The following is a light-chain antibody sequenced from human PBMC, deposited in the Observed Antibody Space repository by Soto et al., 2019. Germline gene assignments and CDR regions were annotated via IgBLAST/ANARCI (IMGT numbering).Light chain of an antibody. J-gene: IGKJ1*01. CDR1: QSVSSSY. V-gene: IGKV3-20*01. Sequence: EIVLTQSPGTLSLSPGERATLSCRASQSVSSSYLAWYQQKPGQAPRLLIYGASSRATGIPDRFSGSGSGTDFTLTISRLEPEDFAVCYCQQYGSGAFGQGTKVDIK. CDR3: QQYGSGA. CDR2: GAS.